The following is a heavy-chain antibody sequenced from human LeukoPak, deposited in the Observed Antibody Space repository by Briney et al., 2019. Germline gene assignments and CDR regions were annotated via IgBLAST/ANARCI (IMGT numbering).Heavy chain of an antibody. CDR1: GFTFSSYA. CDR2: ISGSGGST. V-gene: IGHV3-23*01. J-gene: IGHJ4*02. D-gene: IGHD6-19*01. Sequence: GGSLRLSCAASGFTFSSYAMSWVRQAPGKGLEWVSAISGSGGSTYYADSVKGRFTISRDNSKNTLYLQMNSLRAEDTAVYYCARDRAIAVAGTIDYWGQGTLVTVSS. CDR3: ARDRAIAVAGTIDY.